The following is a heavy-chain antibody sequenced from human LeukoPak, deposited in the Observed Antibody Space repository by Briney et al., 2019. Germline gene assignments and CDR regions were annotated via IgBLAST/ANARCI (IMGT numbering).Heavy chain of an antibody. Sequence: GGSLRPSCAASGFTFSSYAMHWVRQAPGKGLEWVAVISYDGSNKYYADSVKGRFTISRDNSKNTLYLQMNSLRAEDTAVYYCASRLWGSGWDIDYWGQGTLVTVSS. D-gene: IGHD6-19*01. CDR3: ASRLWGSGWDIDY. V-gene: IGHV3-30-3*01. CDR2: ISYDGSNK. CDR1: GFTFSSYA. J-gene: IGHJ4*02.